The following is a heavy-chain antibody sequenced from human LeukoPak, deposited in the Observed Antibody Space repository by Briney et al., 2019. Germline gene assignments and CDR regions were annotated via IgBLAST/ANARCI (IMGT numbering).Heavy chain of an antibody. CDR3: ARYDFWSGPGWFDP. J-gene: IGHJ5*02. V-gene: IGHV4-34*01. CDR2: INHSGST. CDR1: GGSFSGYY. Sequence: SETLSLTCAVYGGSFSGYYWSWIRQPPGKGLEWIGEINHSGSTNYNPSLKSRVTISVDTSKNQFSLKLSSVTAADTAVYYCARYDFWSGPGWFDPWGQGTLVTVSS. D-gene: IGHD3-3*01.